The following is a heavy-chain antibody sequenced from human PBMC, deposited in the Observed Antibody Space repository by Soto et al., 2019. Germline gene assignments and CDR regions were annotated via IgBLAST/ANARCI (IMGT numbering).Heavy chain of an antibody. CDR1: GFTFSSYA. CDR3: ANFYCSGGSCYPPYYYYGMDV. J-gene: IGHJ6*02. V-gene: IGHV3-23*01. Sequence: GGSLRLSXAASGFTFSSYAMSWVRQAPGKGLEWVSAISGSGGSTYYADSVKGRFTISRDNSKNTLYLQMNSLRAEDTAVYYCANFYCSGGSCYPPYYYYGMDVWGQGTTVTVSS. D-gene: IGHD2-15*01. CDR2: ISGSGGST.